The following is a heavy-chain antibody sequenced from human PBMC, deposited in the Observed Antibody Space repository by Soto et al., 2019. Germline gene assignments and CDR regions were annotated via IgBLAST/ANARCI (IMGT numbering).Heavy chain of an antibody. CDR1: GFTFGDSA. J-gene: IGHJ4*02. D-gene: IGHD3-10*01. V-gene: IGHV3-73*01. CDR2: IRSKANNYAT. CDR3: SSPLYFYGSGSNDDY. Sequence: GGSLRLSCAASGFTFGDSAIHWVRQASGKGLEWVCRIRSKANNYATAYAASMRGRFTISRDDSKNTAYLQLNSLKTEDTAVYYCSSPLYFYGSGSNDDYWGQGTLVTVSS.